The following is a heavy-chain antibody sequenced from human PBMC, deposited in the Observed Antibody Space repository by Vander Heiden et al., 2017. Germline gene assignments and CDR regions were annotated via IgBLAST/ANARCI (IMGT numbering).Heavy chain of an antibody. CDR2: ISYDGSNK. V-gene: IGHV3-30*18. J-gene: IGHJ4*02. CDR3: AKSASGSYLCPDY. D-gene: IGHD1-26*01. Sequence: QVQLVESGGGVVKPGRSLRLSCGASGFTFSSSGLHWVRQAPGKGLEWVAVISYDGSNKYYVDSVKGRFTISRDNSKNTLYLQMNSLRAEDTAVYYCAKSASGSYLCPDYWGQGTLVTVSS. CDR1: GFTFSSSG.